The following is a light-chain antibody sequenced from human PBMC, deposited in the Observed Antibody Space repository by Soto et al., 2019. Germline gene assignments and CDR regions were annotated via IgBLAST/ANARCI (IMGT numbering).Light chain of an antibody. V-gene: IGKV3-20*01. CDR3: QQYGSSLT. Sequence: MTQSPANLSLSPGESATLSCRASQSVSSNLAWYQQKPGQAPRVLIYEVSNRATGIQARFSGSGSGAEFTLTIRSIEPGDFAVDYCQQYGSSLTCGGGTKVDIK. J-gene: IGKJ4*01. CDR1: QSVSSN. CDR2: EVS.